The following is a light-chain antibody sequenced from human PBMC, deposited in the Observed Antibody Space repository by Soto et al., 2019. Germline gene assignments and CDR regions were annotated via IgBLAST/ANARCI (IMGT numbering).Light chain of an antibody. CDR1: QIISTY. CDR3: QQTYSAPPT. J-gene: IGKJ1*01. CDR2: AAS. V-gene: IGKV1-39*01. Sequence: DIQMTQTTTSLSASVGARFTITCRASQIISTYLNWYQQRAWLAPRLLIYAASSLQSGVPPRFSGSGSGTDFTLTISSLQPEDFATYFCQQTYSAPPTFGQGTKVDIK.